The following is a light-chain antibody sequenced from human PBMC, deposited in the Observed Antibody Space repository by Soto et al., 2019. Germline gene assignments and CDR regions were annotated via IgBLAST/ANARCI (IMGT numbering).Light chain of an antibody. Sequence: QSALTQPASVSGSPGQSITISCTGTSSDVGGYNYVSWYQQHPGKAPKLMIYDVINRPSGVSNRFSGSKSGNTASLAISGLQAEDEADYYCTSYTSSTHYVFGTGTKLTVL. CDR2: DVI. J-gene: IGLJ1*01. V-gene: IGLV2-14*01. CDR3: TSYTSSTHYV. CDR1: SSDVGGYNY.